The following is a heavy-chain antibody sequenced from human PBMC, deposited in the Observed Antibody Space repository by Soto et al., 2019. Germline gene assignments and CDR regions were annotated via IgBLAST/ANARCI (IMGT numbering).Heavy chain of an antibody. V-gene: IGHV3-23*01. J-gene: IGHJ4*02. CDR1: GFTFSSYA. CDR3: AKEKGYRSGGFEFDY. Sequence: EVQLLESGGGLVQPGGSLRLSCAASGFTFSSYAMSWVRQAPGKGLEWVSAISGSGGSTYYADSVKGRFTISRDNSKNTLDLQMSSLRAEETAVYYCAKEKGYRSGGFEFDYWGQGTLVTVSS. D-gene: IGHD6-25*01. CDR2: ISGSGGST.